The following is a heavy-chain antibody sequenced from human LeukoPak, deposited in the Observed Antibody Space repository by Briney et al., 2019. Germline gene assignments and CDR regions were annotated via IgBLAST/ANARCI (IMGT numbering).Heavy chain of an antibody. CDR1: GFSFSSHA. J-gene: IGHJ4*02. CDR3: PRDPFDY. V-gene: IGHV3-23*01. D-gene: IGHD5-24*01. CDR2: ISGSGDST. Sequence: GGSLRLSCGASGFSFSSHAMNWVRQAPGKGLEWVSLISGSGDSTYYADSVKGRFTISRDNSKNTLYLQMNSLRAEDTGVYYCPRDPFDYWGRGTLVTVSS.